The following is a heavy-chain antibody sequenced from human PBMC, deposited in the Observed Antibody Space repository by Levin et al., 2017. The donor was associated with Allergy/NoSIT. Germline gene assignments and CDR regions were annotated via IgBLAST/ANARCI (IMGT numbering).Heavy chain of an antibody. Sequence: GGSLRLSCATSGFPFSNYGIHWVRQAPGKGLEWVSFIWYDGSNKYYADSVKGRFTISRDKSKNTAYLQMNSLRAEDTAVYYCARDREPSRLDYWGQGTLVTVSP. J-gene: IGHJ4*02. CDR1: GFPFSNYG. V-gene: IGHV3-33*01. CDR3: ARDREPSRLDY. D-gene: IGHD1-14*01. CDR2: IWYDGSNK.